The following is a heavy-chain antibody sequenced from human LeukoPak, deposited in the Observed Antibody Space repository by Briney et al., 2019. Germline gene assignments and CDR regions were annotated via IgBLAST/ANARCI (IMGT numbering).Heavy chain of an antibody. J-gene: IGHJ3*02. D-gene: IGHD2-2*01. CDR2: IYPGDSDT. CDR3: ASHTGYCSSMSCFHAFDM. V-gene: IGHV5-51*01. CDR1: GYSFTSYW. Sequence: GESLKISCKGSGYSFTSYWIGWVRQMPGKGLEWMGIIYPGDSDTRYSPSFQGQVTISADKSISTAYLQWSSLKASDIAMYYCASHTGYCSSMSCFHAFDMWGQGTMVTVSS.